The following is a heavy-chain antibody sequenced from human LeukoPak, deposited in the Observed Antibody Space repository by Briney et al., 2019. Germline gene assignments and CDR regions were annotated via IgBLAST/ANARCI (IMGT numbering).Heavy chain of an antibody. CDR3: ASHYDYVWGNP. CDR2: ISGSGGST. CDR1: GFTFSSYA. V-gene: IGHV3-23*01. D-gene: IGHD3-16*01. Sequence: GESLRLSCAASGFTFSSYAMSWVRQAPGKGLEWVSAISGSGGSTYYADSVKGRFTISRDNSKNTLYLQMNSLRAEDTAVYYCASHYDYVWGNPWGQGTLVTVSS. J-gene: IGHJ5*02.